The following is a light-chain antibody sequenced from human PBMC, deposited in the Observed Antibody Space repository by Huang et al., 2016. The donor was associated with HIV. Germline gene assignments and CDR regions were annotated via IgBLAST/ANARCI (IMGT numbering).Light chain of an antibody. CDR1: QSLLHSNGYNY. V-gene: IGKV2-28*01. CDR3: MQALQTPRT. Sequence: DIVMTQSPLSLPVTPGEPASISCRSSQSLLHSNGYNYLDWYVQKPGQSPQLLIYLCYSRASGVPDSFTYSGSVTDFTLKISRVEAEDVEVYYCMQALQTPRTFGQGTRLEIK. J-gene: IGKJ5*01. CDR2: LCY.